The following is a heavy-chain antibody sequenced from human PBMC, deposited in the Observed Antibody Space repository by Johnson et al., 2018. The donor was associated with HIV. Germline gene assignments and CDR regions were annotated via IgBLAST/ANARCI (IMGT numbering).Heavy chain of an antibody. CDR2: IKSKTDGGTT. J-gene: IGHJ3*02. CDR3: TTDWPLQDLDWLFHDAFDI. D-gene: IGHD3-9*01. CDR1: GFTFSNAW. V-gene: IGHV3-15*01. Sequence: MQLVESGGGLVKPGGSLRLSCAASGFTFSNAWMSWVRQAPGKGLEWVGRIKSKTDGGTTDYGAPVKGRVTISRDDSKNTLYLQMKSLKTEDTAMYYCTTDWPLQDLDWLFHDAFDIWGQGTMVTVAS.